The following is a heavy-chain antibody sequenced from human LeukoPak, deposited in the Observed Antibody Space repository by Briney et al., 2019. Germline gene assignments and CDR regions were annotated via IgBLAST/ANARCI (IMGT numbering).Heavy chain of an antibody. J-gene: IGHJ6*02. V-gene: IGHV3-74*01. D-gene: IGHD6-13*01. CDR2: INSDGSST. CDR3: ARVGQQLVEFYYYYYGMDV. CDR1: GFTFSIYW. Sequence: GGPLRLSCAASGFTFSIYWMHWVRQAPGKGLVWVSRINSDGSSTSYADSVKGRFTISRDNAKNTLYLQMNSLRAEDTAVYYCARVGQQLVEFYYYYYGMDVWGQGTTVTVSS.